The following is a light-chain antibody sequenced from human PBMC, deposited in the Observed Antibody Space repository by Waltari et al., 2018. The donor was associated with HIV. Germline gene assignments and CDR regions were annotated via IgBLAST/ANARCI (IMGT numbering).Light chain of an antibody. Sequence: IVITQSPDSLPVSLGDRATIHCRSSRTLYFNSNNQNYLAWYQQKPGQSPKVLIYWASTRASGVPGRFSGSGSGTDFNLTISSLQADDVAVYYCQQYYTIDSTFGGGTKVEIK. CDR3: QQYYTIDST. J-gene: IGKJ4*01. CDR1: RTLYFNSNNQNY. CDR2: WAS. V-gene: IGKV4-1*01.